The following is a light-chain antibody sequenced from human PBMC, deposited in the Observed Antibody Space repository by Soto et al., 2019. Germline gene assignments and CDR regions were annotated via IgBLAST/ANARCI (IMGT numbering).Light chain of an antibody. Sequence: QSVLTQPPSASGTPGQRVTISCSGSSSNIGTNYVYWYQQFPGTAPRLLIYKTTQRPSGVPDRFSGSRSGTSAYLAISGLRSEDEADYYCSAWDDSLGGRVVFGGGTKLTVL. CDR2: KTT. V-gene: IGLV1-47*01. CDR1: SSNIGTNY. J-gene: IGLJ2*01. CDR3: SAWDDSLGGRVV.